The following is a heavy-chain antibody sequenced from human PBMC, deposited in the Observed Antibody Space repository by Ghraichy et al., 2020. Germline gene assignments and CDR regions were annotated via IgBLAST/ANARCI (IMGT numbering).Heavy chain of an antibody. Sequence: SETLSLTCTVSGGSIRSSTYSWGWIRQSPEKGLEWIGNIYYGGRTYYNPSLQSRVTMSVDTSKNQFSLNLSSVTAADTAVYYCARLAIEGRKFGSAYGPNFDSWGQGTLVTVSS. CDR3: ARLAIEGRKFGSAYGPNFDS. D-gene: IGHD3-10*01. CDR1: GGSIRSSTYS. CDR2: IYYGGRT. V-gene: IGHV4-39*01. J-gene: IGHJ4*02.